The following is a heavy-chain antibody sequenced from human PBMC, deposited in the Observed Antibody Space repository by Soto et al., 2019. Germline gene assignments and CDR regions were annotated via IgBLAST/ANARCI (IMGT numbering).Heavy chain of an antibody. Sequence: SETLSLTCTVSGGSMNNYYWSWIRQPPGKGLEWIGHIYYSGTTKYNPSLKSRVTISVDTSKNLFSLRLNSVTAADTAVYFCAKTVTTLYNWFDPWGQGTLVTVSS. CDR2: IYYSGTT. J-gene: IGHJ5*02. CDR1: GGSMNNYY. D-gene: IGHD2-21*02. CDR3: AKTVTTLYNWFDP. V-gene: IGHV4-59*08.